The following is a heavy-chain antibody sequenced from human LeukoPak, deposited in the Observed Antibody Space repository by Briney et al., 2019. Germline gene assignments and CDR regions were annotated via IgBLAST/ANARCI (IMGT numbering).Heavy chain of an antibody. V-gene: IGHV3-30*02. CDR1: GFTFTSYG. CDR2: IRYDGSNK. CDR3: AKEERYCRGGSCPFSPHYYYYYMDV. Sequence: GGSLRLSCAASGFTFTSYGMHWVRQAPGKGLEWVAFIRYDGSNKYYADSVKDRFTISRDNSKNTLYLQMNSLRAEDTAVYYCAKEERYCRGGSCPFSPHYYYYYMDVWGKGTTVTISS. D-gene: IGHD2-15*01. J-gene: IGHJ6*03.